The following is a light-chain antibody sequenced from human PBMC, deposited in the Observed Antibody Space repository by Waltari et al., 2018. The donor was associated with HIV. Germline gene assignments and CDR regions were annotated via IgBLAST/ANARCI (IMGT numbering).Light chain of an antibody. CDR1: QNVDSNY. CDR2: GAS. CDR3: QQYGTSPT. Sequence: EIVLTQSPGTLSLSPGDRATLFCRASQNVDSNYIAWYQHKSGQPPRLLISGASSRATGIPDKFGGSGSGTHCTLTINELAPEDFAMYYCQQYGTSPTFGQGTKVEI. J-gene: IGKJ1*01. V-gene: IGKV3-20*01.